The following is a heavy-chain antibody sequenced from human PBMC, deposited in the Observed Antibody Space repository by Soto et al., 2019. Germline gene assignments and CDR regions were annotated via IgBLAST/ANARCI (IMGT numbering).Heavy chain of an antibody. D-gene: IGHD3-10*01. V-gene: IGHV3-74*01. CDR2: IDKVGTDS. CDR1: EFTFSGRS. J-gene: IGHJ6*03. CDR3: ARGWFGPDX. Sequence: EVQLVESGGGLVQPGGSLRLSCAASEFTFSGRSVHWVRQAPGKGLVWVSGIDKVGTDSTYADSVKGRFXXXRDXAKXXXXXQXNSLXXEDTAVYYCARGWFGPDXWGKXXT.